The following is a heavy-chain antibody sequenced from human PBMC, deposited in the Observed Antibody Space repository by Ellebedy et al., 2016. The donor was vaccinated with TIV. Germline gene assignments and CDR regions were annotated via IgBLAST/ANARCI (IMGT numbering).Heavy chain of an antibody. CDR2: ISKDGSHK. CDR1: GFTFSSYG. Sequence: GGSLRLXCAASGFTFSSYGMHWVRQAPGKGLEWVALISKDGSHKYYADSVKGRFTISRDNFKNTLVLQMNSLRTEDTAVYYCARDSGSYPFDYWGQGTRVTVSS. V-gene: IGHV3-30*03. CDR3: ARDSGSYPFDY. J-gene: IGHJ4*02. D-gene: IGHD1-26*01.